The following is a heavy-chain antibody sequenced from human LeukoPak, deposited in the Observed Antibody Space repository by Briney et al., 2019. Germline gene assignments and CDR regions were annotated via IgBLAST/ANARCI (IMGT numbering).Heavy chain of an antibody. J-gene: IGHJ6*02. CDR2: IYSGGST. V-gene: IGHV3-66*02. Sequence: GSLRLSCAASGFTVSSNYMSWVRQAPGKGLEWVSVIYSGGSTYYADSVKGRFTISRDNSKNTLYLQMNSLRAEDTAVYYCARDPSGSSGYYYYYGMDVWGQGTTVTVSS. CDR1: GFTVSSNY. CDR3: ARDPSGSSGYYYYYGMDV. D-gene: IGHD3-22*01.